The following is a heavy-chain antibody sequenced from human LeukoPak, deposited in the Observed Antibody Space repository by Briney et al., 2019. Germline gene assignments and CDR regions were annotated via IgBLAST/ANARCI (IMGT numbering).Heavy chain of an antibody. J-gene: IGHJ4*02. D-gene: IGHD6-6*01. CDR1: GYTFTSYG. Sequence: GASVKVSCKASGYTFTSYGISWVRQAPGQGLEWMGWISIYNGNTNYAEKMQGRVTMTTDTSTNTAFMELRSLRSDDTAMYYCARNHYSSSSDYWGQGTLVTVSS. CDR2: ISIYNGNT. CDR3: ARNHYSSSSDY. V-gene: IGHV1-18*04.